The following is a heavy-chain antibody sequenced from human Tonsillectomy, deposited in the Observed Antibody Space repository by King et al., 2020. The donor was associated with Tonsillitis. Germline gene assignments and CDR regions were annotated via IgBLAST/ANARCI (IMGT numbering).Heavy chain of an antibody. CDR1: GFTFDDYG. J-gene: IGHJ6*02. V-gene: IGHV3-9*01. CDR3: AKDIHGLGRGYMDV. CDR2: ISWNSGSM. Sequence: EVQLVESGGGLVQPGRSLRLSCAASGFTFDDYGLHWVRQAPGKGLEWVSGISWNSGSMGYADSVKGRFTISRDNAKNSLYLQMNSLRAEDTALYYCAKDIHGLGRGYMDVWGQGTTVTVSS. D-gene: IGHD3-10*01.